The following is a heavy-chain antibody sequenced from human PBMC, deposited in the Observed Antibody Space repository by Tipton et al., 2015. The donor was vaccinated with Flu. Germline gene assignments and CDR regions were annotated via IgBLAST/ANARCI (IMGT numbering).Heavy chain of an antibody. Sequence: TLSLTCNVSGGSINRYYWSWIRQSVGKGPEWIGRTHTNGNTNYNSSFGSRLTMSVDTSKSQFSMTLTSVTVADTAVYYCAGHFTSGLFASWGQGTPVTVSS. J-gene: IGHJ4*02. V-gene: IGHV4-4*07. D-gene: IGHD2-8*02. CDR2: THTNGNT. CDR1: GGSINRYY. CDR3: AGHFTSGLFAS.